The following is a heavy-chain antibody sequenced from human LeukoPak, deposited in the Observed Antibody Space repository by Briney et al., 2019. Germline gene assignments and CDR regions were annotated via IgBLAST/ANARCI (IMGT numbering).Heavy chain of an antibody. J-gene: IGHJ3*02. CDR3: AKDQESSSWYGDDAFDI. CDR1: GFTFSSYA. CDR2: ISGSGGST. D-gene: IGHD6-13*01. V-gene: IGHV3-23*01. Sequence: PGGSLRLSCAASGFTFSSYAMSWVRQAPGKGLEWVSAISGSGGSTYYADSVKGRFTISRDNSKNTLYLQMNSLRAEDTAVYYCAKDQESSSWYGDDAFDIWGQGTMVTVSS.